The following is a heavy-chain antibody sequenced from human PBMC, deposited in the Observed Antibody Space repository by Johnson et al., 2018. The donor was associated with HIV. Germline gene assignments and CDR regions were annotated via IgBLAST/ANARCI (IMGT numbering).Heavy chain of an antibody. Sequence: VQLVESGGGLVQPGGSLRLSCAASGFTFDEYGMSWVRQAPGKGLEWVSGINWNGGSTGYADSVKGRFTISRDNARNFLYLQMNSVRAEDPALYFCARVLNARPQWALDIWGQGTMVTVSS. CDR3: ARVLNARPQWALDI. CDR1: GFTFDEYG. J-gene: IGHJ3*02. V-gene: IGHV3-20*04. D-gene: IGHD5-24*01. CDR2: INWNGGST.